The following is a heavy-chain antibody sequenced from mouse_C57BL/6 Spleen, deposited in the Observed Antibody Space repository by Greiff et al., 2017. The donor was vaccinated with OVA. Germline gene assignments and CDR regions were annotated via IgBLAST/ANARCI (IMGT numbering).Heavy chain of an antibody. CDR1: GYTFTSYT. V-gene: IGHV1-4*01. CDR2: INPSSGYT. D-gene: IGHD2-5*01. J-gene: IGHJ4*01. Sequence: QVQLKQSGAELARPGASVKMSCKASGYTFTSYTMHWVKQRPGQGLEWIGYINPSSGYTKYNQKFKDKATLTADKSSSTAYMQLSSLTSEDSAVYYCARRSNYEGDYYAMDYWGQGTSVTVSS. CDR3: ARRSNYEGDYYAMDY.